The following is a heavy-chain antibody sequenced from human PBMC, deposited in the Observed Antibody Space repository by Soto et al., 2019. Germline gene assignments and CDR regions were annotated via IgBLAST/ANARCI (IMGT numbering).Heavy chain of an antibody. CDR1: GFTFSSYA. CDR2: ISDSGTLT. D-gene: IGHD2-2*01. CDR3: ARYIPGVRYYGMDV. Sequence: GGSLILSCAASGFTFSSYAMKWVRQAPGKGLEWVSLISDSGTLTYYADSVKGRFTISRDNSGNTLFLQMYSLRAEGTAVYYCARYIPGVRYYGMDVWGQGTTVTVSS. V-gene: IGHV3-23*01. J-gene: IGHJ6*02.